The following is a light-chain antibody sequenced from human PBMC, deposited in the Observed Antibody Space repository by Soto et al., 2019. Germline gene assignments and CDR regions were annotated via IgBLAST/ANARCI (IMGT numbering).Light chain of an antibody. CDR2: DAS. J-gene: IGKJ1*01. CDR1: QNINSW. V-gene: IGKV1-5*01. Sequence: DIQMTQSPSPLSASVGARVTIAGRTSQNINSWLAWYQQKPGKAPNLLIYDASTLESGVPARFSGSGSGTEFTLTINSLLPDDFGTYYCQQYESYPWTFGQGTKVDIK. CDR3: QQYESYPWT.